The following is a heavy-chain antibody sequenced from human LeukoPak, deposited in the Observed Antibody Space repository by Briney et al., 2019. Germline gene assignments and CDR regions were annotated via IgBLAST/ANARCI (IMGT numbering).Heavy chain of an antibody. V-gene: IGHV1-2*06. CDR3: AYRGKIAVTTKGAFDI. D-gene: IGHD4-17*01. J-gene: IGHJ3*02. CDR1: GYTFTGYY. Sequence: ASVKVSCKASGYTFTGYYMHWVRQAPGQGLEWMGRINPNSGGTNYAQKFQGRVTMTRDTSISTAYMELSRLRSDDTAVYYCAYRGKIAVTTKGAFDIWGQGTLVTVSS. CDR2: INPNSGGT.